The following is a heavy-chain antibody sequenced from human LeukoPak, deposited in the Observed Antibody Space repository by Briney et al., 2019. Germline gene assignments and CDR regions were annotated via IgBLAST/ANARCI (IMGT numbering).Heavy chain of an antibody. CDR1: GYSISSGYY. CDR2: IYHSGST. J-gene: IGHJ4*02. Sequence: TSETLSLTCTVSGYSISSGYYWGWIRQPPGKGLEWIGSIYHSGSTYYNPSLKSRVTISVDTSKNQFSLKLSSVTAADTAVYYCARSDSPYRPFDYWGQGTLVTVSS. D-gene: IGHD2-21*02. V-gene: IGHV4-38-2*02. CDR3: ARSDSPYRPFDY.